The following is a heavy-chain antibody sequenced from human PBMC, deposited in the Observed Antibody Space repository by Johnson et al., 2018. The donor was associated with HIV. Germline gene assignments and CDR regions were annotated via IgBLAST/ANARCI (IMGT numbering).Heavy chain of an antibody. CDR2: ISYDGSNK. Sequence: VQLVESGGGVVRPGRSLRLSCAACEFTFSRFAMHWVRQAPGKGLEWVAVISYDGSNKYYADSVKGRFTISRDNSKNTLYRQMNSLRAEDTAVYYCAREGYDSSGYSDAFDIWGQGTMVTVSS. D-gene: IGHD3-22*01. J-gene: IGHJ3*02. CDR3: AREGYDSSGYSDAFDI. V-gene: IGHV3-30-3*01. CDR1: EFTFSRFA.